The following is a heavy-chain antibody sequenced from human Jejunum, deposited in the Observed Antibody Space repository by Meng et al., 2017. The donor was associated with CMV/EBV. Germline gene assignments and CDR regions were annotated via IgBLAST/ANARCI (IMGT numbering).Heavy chain of an antibody. CDR1: VFTCSSYA. Sequence: VVSVFTCSSYAMSGVSQAPGKGREWVSVIYSGGSSTYYADSVKGRFTISRDNSKNTLYLQMNSLRAEDTAVYYCAKHYDPDAFDIWGQGTMVTVSS. V-gene: IGHV3-23*03. CDR2: IYSGGSST. D-gene: IGHD3-3*01. CDR3: AKHYDPDAFDI. J-gene: IGHJ3*02.